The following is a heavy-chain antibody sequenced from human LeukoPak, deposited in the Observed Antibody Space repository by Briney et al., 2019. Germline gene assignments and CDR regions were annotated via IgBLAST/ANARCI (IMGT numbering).Heavy chain of an antibody. CDR3: AKDVEDIVVVPAAPAAFDI. CDR1: GFTFSSYA. D-gene: IGHD2-2*01. Sequence: GGSLRFSCAASGFTFSSYAMSWVRQAPGKGLEWVSAISGSGGSTYYADSVKGRFTISRDNSKNTLYLQMNSLRAEDTAVYYCAKDVEDIVVVPAAPAAFDIWGQGTMVTVSS. CDR2: ISGSGGST. V-gene: IGHV3-23*01. J-gene: IGHJ3*02.